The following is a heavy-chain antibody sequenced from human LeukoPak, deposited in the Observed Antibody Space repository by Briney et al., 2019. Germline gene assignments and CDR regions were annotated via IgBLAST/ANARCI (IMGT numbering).Heavy chain of an antibody. Sequence: PGGSLRLSCAASGFTFSGSAMHWVRQASGQGLEWVGRIRSKANSYATAYAASVKGRFTISRDDSKNTAYLQMNSLKTEDTAVYYCTRYIAAVGKVNWSQGTLVTVSS. J-gene: IGHJ4*02. D-gene: IGHD6-13*01. CDR3: TRYIAAVGKVN. CDR1: GFTFSGSA. CDR2: IRSKANSYAT. V-gene: IGHV3-73*01.